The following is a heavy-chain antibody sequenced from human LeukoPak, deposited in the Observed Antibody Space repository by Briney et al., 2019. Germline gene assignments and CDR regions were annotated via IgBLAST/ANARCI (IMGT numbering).Heavy chain of an antibody. CDR2: IYYSGST. D-gene: IGHD2-2*01. V-gene: IGHV4-31*03. CDR3: ARDPSSSSYGMDV. Sequence: SQPLSLTCTVSGASISSGGYYWSWIRQHPGKGLEWIGYIYYSGSTYYNPSLKSRVTISVDTSKNQFSLKLSSVTAADTAVYYCARDPSSSSYGMDVWGQGTTVTVSS. J-gene: IGHJ6*02. CDR1: GASISSGGYY.